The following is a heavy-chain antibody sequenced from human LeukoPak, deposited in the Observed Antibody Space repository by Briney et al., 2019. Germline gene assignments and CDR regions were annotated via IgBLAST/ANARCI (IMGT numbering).Heavy chain of an antibody. CDR1: GAAFTKYG. V-gene: IGHV3-23*01. CDR3: ATEGFYY. CDR2: ISRSGDIT. J-gene: IGHJ4*02. Sequence: GGSLRFSCAASGAAFTKYGMKWVRQAAGAGLEYISGISRSGDITRYADSVKGRFTISRDNVQNTLYLQMNSLRADDTALYYCATEGFYYWGPGTQVTVSS.